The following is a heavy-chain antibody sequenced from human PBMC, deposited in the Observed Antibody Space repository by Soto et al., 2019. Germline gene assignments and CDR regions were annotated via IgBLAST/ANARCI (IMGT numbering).Heavy chain of an antibody. V-gene: IGHV4-31*03. D-gene: IGHD2-21*01. J-gene: IGHJ4*02. Sequence: SETLSLTCTVSGASISRGGYYWSWVRQHPGKGLEWIGFIFYTGSTSCNPSLKSRVTMSVDTSKNQFSLKLTSVTAADTAVYYCARDRGDRGYYFDCWGQGTLVTVSS. CDR2: IFYTGST. CDR3: ARDRGDRGYYFDC. CDR1: GASISRGGYY.